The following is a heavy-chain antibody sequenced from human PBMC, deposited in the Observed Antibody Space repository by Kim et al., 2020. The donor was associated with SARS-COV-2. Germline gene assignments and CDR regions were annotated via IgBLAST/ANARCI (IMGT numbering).Heavy chain of an antibody. D-gene: IGHD6-6*01. Sequence: SETLSLTCTVSSDSFSAYYWSWIRQIPGKGLEWIGYIFYSGSTNYNPSLKSRATISWDTSRNQFSLNLTSVTPAATAVYYCARSEARACWSQCDYWGQ. CDR2: IFYSGST. CDR1: SDSFSAYY. CDR3: ARSEARACWSQCDY. J-gene: IGHJ4*02. V-gene: IGHV4-59*01.